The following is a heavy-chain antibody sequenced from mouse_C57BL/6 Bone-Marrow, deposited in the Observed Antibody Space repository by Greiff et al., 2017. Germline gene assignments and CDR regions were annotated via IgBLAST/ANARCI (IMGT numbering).Heavy chain of an antibody. J-gene: IGHJ2*01. Sequence: VKLVESGAELVRPGASVTLSCKASGYTFTDYEMHWVKQTPVHGLEWIGAIDPETGGTAYNQKFKGKAILTADKSSSTAYMELRSLTSEDSAVYYCTTLTLFDYWGQGTTLTVSS. CDR3: TTLTLFDY. CDR1: GYTFTDYE. CDR2: IDPETGGT. V-gene: IGHV1-15*01.